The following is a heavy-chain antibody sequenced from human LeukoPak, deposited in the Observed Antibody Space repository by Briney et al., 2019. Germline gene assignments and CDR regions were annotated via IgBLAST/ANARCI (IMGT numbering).Heavy chain of an antibody. Sequence: GGSLRLSCAVSGLTFSSSWMDWVRQVPGKGLVWVSHINSDGSWTSYADSVKGRFTISKDNAKNTVYLQMNSLRAEETAVYYCVSFYETYWGRGTLVTVSS. CDR3: VSFYETY. CDR2: INSDGSWT. J-gene: IGHJ4*02. V-gene: IGHV3-74*01. D-gene: IGHD2/OR15-2a*01. CDR1: GLTFSSSW.